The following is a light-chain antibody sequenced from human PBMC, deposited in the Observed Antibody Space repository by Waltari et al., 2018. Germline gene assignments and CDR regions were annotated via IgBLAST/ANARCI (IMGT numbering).Light chain of an antibody. J-gene: IGLJ3*02. CDR1: TSDIGKYNL. CDR2: DVN. CDR3: CSYAGSAISV. V-gene: IGLV2-23*02. Sequence: QSALTQTASVSGSPGQAITISCSGTTSDIGKYNLVSWYQQHPGKAPTLIIYDVNKRPSGVSNLFSGSKSGHTAFLTLSGLQSADEADYYCCSYAGSAISVFGGGTKVTVL.